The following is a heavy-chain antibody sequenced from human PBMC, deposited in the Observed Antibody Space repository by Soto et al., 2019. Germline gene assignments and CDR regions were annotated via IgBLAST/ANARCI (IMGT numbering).Heavy chain of an antibody. Sequence: EVQLLESGGGLVQPGGSLRLSCGASGFTFSDNAMTWVRQAPGKGLEWVSSISDDGDSTYYADSVKGRFAVSRDNSNNTLFLHMNSLGAEDTAVYYCAKSLSTAVNYGLDVWGQGTSVTVSS. V-gene: IGHV3-23*01. CDR3: AKSLSTAVNYGLDV. D-gene: IGHD2-2*01. J-gene: IGHJ6*02. CDR2: ISDDGDST. CDR1: GFTFSDNA.